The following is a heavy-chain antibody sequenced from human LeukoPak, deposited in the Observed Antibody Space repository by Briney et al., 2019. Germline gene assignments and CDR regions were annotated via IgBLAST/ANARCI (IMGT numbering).Heavy chain of an antibody. Sequence: GGSLRLSCAASGFNFNSYWMTWVRQAPGKGLEWVANIKQDESEKNYVDSVKGRFTISRDNAKDSLYLQMNSLRAEDTAVYYCAREIVRDYSDYKSYFDSWGQGALVTVSS. CDR1: GFNFNSYW. D-gene: IGHD4-11*01. CDR2: IKQDESEK. V-gene: IGHV3-7*01. CDR3: AREIVRDYSDYKSYFDS. J-gene: IGHJ4*02.